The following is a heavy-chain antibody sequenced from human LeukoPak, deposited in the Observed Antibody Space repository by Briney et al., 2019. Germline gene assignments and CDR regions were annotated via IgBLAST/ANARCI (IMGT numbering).Heavy chain of an antibody. Sequence: SQTLSLTCTVSGGSISSGSYYWSWIRQPAGKGQEWIGRIYTSGSTNYNPSLKSRLTISVDTSKNQFSLKLSSVTAADTAVYYCARELYDFWSGYYYGPSYNWFDPWGQGTLVTVSS. CDR2: IYTSGST. D-gene: IGHD3-3*01. CDR1: GGSISSGSYY. CDR3: ARELYDFWSGYYYGPSYNWFDP. J-gene: IGHJ5*02. V-gene: IGHV4-61*02.